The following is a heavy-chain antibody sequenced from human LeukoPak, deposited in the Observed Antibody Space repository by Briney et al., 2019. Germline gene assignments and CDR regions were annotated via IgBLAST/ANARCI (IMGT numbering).Heavy chain of an antibody. CDR3: ARPPKYCSSTSCFHYFDY. Sequence: GESLKISCKGSGYSFTSYWIGWVRQMPGKGLEWMGIIYPGDSDTRYSPSFQGQVTISADKSISTAYLQWSSLKASDTAMYYCARPPKYCSSTSCFHYFDYWGQGTLVTVSS. CDR2: IYPGDSDT. V-gene: IGHV5-51*01. CDR1: GYSFTSYW. J-gene: IGHJ4*02. D-gene: IGHD2-2*01.